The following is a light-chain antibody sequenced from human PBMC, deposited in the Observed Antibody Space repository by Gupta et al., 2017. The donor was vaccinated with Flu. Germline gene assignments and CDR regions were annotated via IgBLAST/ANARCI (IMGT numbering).Light chain of an antibody. CDR2: EDR. CDR3: YSTDTSGNNRV. Sequence: GQTARITCAGDALPKKYAYWYQQKAGQAPVLIIYEDRKRPSGIPERFSGSSSGTRATLTISGAQVEDEADYYCYSTDTSGNNRVFGGGTKLTVL. J-gene: IGLJ3*02. CDR1: ALPKKY. V-gene: IGLV3-10*01.